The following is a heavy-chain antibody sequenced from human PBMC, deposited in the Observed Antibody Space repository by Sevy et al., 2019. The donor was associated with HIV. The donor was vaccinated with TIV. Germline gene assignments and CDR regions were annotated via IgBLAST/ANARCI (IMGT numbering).Heavy chain of an antibody. CDR1: GFTFSSYA. CDR3: AKDPVIVVVVAWDAFDI. CDR2: MSGSGGST. D-gene: IGHD2-15*01. V-gene: IGHV3-23*01. J-gene: IGHJ3*02. Sequence: GGSLRLSCAASGFTFSSYAMSWVRQAPGKGLEWVSAMSGSGGSTYYAASVKGRFTISRDNSTNTLYRQMNSLRAEDTVGYYCAKDPVIVVVVAWDAFDIWGQGTMVTVSS.